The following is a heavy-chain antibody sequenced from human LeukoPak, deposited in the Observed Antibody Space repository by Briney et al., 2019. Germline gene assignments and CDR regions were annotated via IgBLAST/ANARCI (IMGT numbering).Heavy chain of an antibody. CDR2: IYYSGST. D-gene: IGHD4-17*01. CDR3: AREATTPYAFDI. CDR1: GGSISSGDYY. Sequence: SETLSLTCTVSGGSISSGDYYWSWIRQPPGKGLEWIGYIYYSGSTYYNPSLKSRVAISVDTSKNQFSLNLSSVTAADTAVYYCAREATTPYAFDIWGQGTMVTVSS. J-gene: IGHJ3*02. V-gene: IGHV4-30-4*01.